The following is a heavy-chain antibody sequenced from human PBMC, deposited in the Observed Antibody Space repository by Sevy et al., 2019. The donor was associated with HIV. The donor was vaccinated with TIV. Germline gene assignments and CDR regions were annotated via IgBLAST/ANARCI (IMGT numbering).Heavy chain of an antibody. J-gene: IGHJ2*01. CDR1: GFTFSDYY. V-gene: IGHV3-11*01. D-gene: IGHD3-22*01. CDR3: ARDRRGDSSGSYYWYFDL. Sequence: GGSLRLSCAASGFTFSDYYMSWLRQAPGKGLEWVTYISSDGNNMFYADSVKGRFTMSRDNAQKSLFLQMNSLRADDTAVYYCARDRRGDSSGSYYWYFDLWGRGTLVTVSS. CDR2: ISSDGNNM.